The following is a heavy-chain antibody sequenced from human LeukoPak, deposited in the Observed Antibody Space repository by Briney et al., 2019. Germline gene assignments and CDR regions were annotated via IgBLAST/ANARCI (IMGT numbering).Heavy chain of an antibody. J-gene: IGHJ4*02. V-gene: IGHV4-4*02. D-gene: IGHD5-24*01. CDR1: GGSISNNW. CDR3: ARGEFIEMATIPLGY. CDR2: ISQSART. Sequence: SETLSLTCGVTGGSISNNWWTWVRQPPGKGLEWIGEISQSARTNYNPSLKSRVTMSIDKSRNQFSLRMTSVTAADTAVYYCARGEFIEMATIPLGYWGQGTLVTVSS.